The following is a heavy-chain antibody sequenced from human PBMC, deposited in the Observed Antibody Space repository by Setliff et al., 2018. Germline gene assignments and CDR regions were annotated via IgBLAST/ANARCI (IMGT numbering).Heavy chain of an antibody. CDR3: ARLPPLHTPMALTFDY. Sequence: PSETLSLTCTVPGGSVRGYYWSWIRQPPGKGLEWIGYMYYSGDTNYNPSLKSRVTISVDTSKNQFSLELRSVTAADTAVYYCARLPPLHTPMALTFDYWGQGILVTVS. J-gene: IGHJ4*02. V-gene: IGHV4-59*08. CDR2: MYYSGDT. CDR1: GGSVRGYY. D-gene: IGHD5-18*01.